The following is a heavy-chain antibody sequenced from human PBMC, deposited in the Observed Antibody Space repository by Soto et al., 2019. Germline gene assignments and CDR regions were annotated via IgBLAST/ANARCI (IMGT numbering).Heavy chain of an antibody. Sequence: PGGSLRLSCAASGFTFSSYSMNWVRQAPGKGLEWVSYISSSSSTIYYADSVKGRFTISRDNAKNSLYLQMNSLRDEDTAVYYCAKDRPWGYVDTAMVLHYYYYGMDVWGQGTTVTVSS. CDR3: AKDRPWGYVDTAMVLHYYYYGMDV. CDR1: GFTFSSYS. CDR2: ISSSSSTI. J-gene: IGHJ6*02. D-gene: IGHD5-18*01. V-gene: IGHV3-48*02.